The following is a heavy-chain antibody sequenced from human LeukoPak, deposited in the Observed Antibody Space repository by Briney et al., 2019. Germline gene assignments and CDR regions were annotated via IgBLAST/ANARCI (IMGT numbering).Heavy chain of an antibody. CDR1: GGSFSGYY. J-gene: IGHJ4*02. CDR2: INHSGST. D-gene: IGHD4-23*01. CDR3: ARAATRMTTVVSYYFDY. V-gene: IGHV4-34*01. Sequence: SETLSLTCAVYGGSFSGYYWSWIRQPPGKGLEWIGEINHSGSTNYNPSLKSRVTISINTSKNQFSLKLSSVTAADTAVYYCARAATRMTTVVSYYFDYWGQGTLVTVSS.